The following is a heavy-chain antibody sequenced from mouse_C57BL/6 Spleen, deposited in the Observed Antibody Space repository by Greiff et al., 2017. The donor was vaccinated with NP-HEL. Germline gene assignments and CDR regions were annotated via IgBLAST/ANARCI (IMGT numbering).Heavy chain of an antibody. J-gene: IGHJ4*01. CDR1: GYTFTSYG. D-gene: IGHD4-1*01. CDR2: IYPRSGNT. Sequence: VQLQQSGAELARPGASVKLSCKASGYTFTSYGISWVKQRTGQGLEWIGGIYPRSGNTYYNAKFKGKATLTADKSSSTAYLELRSLTSEDTAVDFGASGWANWDGGAMDYWGQGTSVTVSS. V-gene: IGHV1-81*01. CDR3: ASGWANWDGGAMDY.